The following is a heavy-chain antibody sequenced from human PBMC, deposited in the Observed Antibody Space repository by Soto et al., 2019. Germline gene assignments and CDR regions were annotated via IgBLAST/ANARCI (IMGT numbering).Heavy chain of an antibody. CDR3: ARGYDTPFDY. V-gene: IGHV1-3*05. J-gene: IGHJ4*02. Sequence: QVQLVQSGAEEKKPGASVKVSCKASGYTFTSYAMHWVRQAPGQRLEWMGWINDGNGNTKYSQKFQGRVTITSDTSASPAYMELSSLRSEDTAVYYCARGYDTPFDYWGQGTLVTVSS. CDR1: GYTFTSYA. CDR2: INDGNGNT. D-gene: IGHD5-12*01.